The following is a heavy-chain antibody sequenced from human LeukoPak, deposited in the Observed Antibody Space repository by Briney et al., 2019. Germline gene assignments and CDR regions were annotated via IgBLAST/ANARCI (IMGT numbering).Heavy chain of an antibody. V-gene: IGHV3-23*01. CDR2: ISGSGGST. CDR1: GFTFSSYA. J-gene: IGHJ4*02. Sequence: PGGSLRLSCAASGFTFSSYAMSWVRQAPGKGLEWVSAISGSGGSTYYADSVKGRFTISRDNSKNTLYLQMNSLRAEDTAVYYCAKGTMVRGVIITPFDYWGQGTLATVSS. D-gene: IGHD3-10*01. CDR3: AKGTMVRGVIITPFDY.